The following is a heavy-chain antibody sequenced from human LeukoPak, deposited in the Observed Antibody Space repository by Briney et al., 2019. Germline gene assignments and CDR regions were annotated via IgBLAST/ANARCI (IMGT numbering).Heavy chain of an antibody. CDR3: AKGSRATAPHYYYYMDD. D-gene: IGHD5-12*01. CDR1: AFTFSSYA. CDR2: ISGNGGSI. Sequence: GGSLRLSCAASAFTFSSYAMSWVPHAPGRGLEWGSVISGNGGSIYYADSARRRFTISRDNFKSTLYVLVNGLRTEDTAVYYCAKGSRATAPHYYYYMDDWGKGTTVTVSS. V-gene: IGHV3-23*01. J-gene: IGHJ6*03.